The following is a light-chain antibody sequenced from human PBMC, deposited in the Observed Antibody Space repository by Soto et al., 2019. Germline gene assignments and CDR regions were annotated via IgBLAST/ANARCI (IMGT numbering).Light chain of an antibody. CDR1: SSNIGAGYD. V-gene: IGLV1-40*01. Sequence: QSVLTQPPSVSGAPGQRVTISCTGSSSNIGAGYDVHWYQQLPGTAPKLLIYANTNRPSGVPGRVSGSKSGTSASLAITGLQAEDEADYYCQSYDSSLTVVFGGGTKVTVL. CDR2: ANT. CDR3: QSYDSSLTVV. J-gene: IGLJ2*01.